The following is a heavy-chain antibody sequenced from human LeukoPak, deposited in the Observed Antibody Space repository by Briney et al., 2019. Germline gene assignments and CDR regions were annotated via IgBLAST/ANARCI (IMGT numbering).Heavy chain of an antibody. D-gene: IGHD3-3*01. CDR1: GYSISSGYY. CDR3: ARRKDFWSGYYS. V-gene: IGHV4-38-2*01. Sequence: SETLSLTCAVSGYSISSGYYWGWIRQPPGKGLEWIGSIYHSGSTYYNPSLKSRVTISVDTSKNQFSLKLSSVTAADAAVYYCARRKDFWSGYYSWGQGTLVTVSS. CDR2: IYHSGST. J-gene: IGHJ5*02.